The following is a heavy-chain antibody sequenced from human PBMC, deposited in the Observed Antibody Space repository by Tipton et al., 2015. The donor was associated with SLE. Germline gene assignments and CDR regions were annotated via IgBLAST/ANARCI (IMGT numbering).Heavy chain of an antibody. CDR1: GFTFSSYA. V-gene: IGHV3-30-3*01. J-gene: IGHJ4*02. D-gene: IGHD6-13*01. CDR2: VSSGGSNK. CDR3: ARVQQQLGDY. Sequence: SLRLSCAASGFTFSSYAMHWVRQAPGKGLEWVAVVSSGGSNKYYADSVKGRFTISRDNAKNSLYLQMNSLRAEDTAVYYCARVQQQLGDYWGQGTLVTVSS.